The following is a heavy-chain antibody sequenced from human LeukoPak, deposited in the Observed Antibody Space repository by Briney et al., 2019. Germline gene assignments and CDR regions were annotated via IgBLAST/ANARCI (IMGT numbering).Heavy chain of an antibody. Sequence: SETLSLTCAVYGGSFSGYYWSWIRQPSGKGLEWIGAINHSGSTNYNPSLKSRVTISVDTSKNQFSLKLSSVTAADTAVYYCAREGSGSSDWGQEPWSPSPQ. CDR2: INHSGST. J-gene: IGHJ4*01. CDR1: GGSFSGYY. D-gene: IGHD6-6*01. CDR3: AREGSGSSD. V-gene: IGHV4-34*01.